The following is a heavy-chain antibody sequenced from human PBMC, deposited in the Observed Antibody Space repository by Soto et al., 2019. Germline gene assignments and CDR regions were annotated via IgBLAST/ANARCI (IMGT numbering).Heavy chain of an antibody. D-gene: IGHD1-26*01. CDR2: IIPIFGTA. CDR3: ARGYSGSYSYYVMDV. V-gene: IGHV1-69*13. J-gene: IGHJ6*02. CDR1: GGTFSSYA. Sequence: VASVKVSCKASGGTFSSYAISWVRQAPGQGLEWMGGIIPIFGTANYAQKFQGRVTITADESTSTAYMELSSLRSEDTAVYYCARGYSGSYSYYVMDVWGQGTTVTVSS.